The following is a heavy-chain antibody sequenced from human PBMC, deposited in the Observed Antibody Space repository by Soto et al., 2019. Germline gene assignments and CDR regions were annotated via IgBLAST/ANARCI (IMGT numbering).Heavy chain of an antibody. Sequence: ASVKVSCKASGYTFTSYDINWVRQATGQGLEWMGWMNPNSGNTGYAQKFQDRVTMTRNTSISTAYMELSSLRSEDTAVYYCARGKSSPRYYYYMDVWGKGTTVTVSS. D-gene: IGHD3-10*01. CDR3: ARGKSSPRYYYYMDV. J-gene: IGHJ6*03. V-gene: IGHV1-8*01. CDR1: GYTFTSYD. CDR2: MNPNSGNT.